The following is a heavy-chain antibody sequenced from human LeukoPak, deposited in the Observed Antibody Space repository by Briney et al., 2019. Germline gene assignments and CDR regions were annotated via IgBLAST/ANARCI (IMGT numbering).Heavy chain of an antibody. CDR2: IKKDGSEK. Sequence: GGSLRLSCAASGFTFSSYWMSWVRQAPGKGLEWVANIKKDGSEKYYVDSVKGRFTISRDNSKNTLYLQMNSLRAEDTAVYYCARVTMVRGTRRFDYWGQGTLVTVSS. V-gene: IGHV3-7*03. J-gene: IGHJ4*02. CDR1: GFTFSSYW. CDR3: ARVTMVRGTRRFDY. D-gene: IGHD3-10*01.